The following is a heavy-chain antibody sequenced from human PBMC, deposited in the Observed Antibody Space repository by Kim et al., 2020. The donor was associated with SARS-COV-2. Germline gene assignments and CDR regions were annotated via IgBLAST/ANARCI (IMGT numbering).Heavy chain of an antibody. CDR2: IYYSGST. J-gene: IGHJ6*02. V-gene: IGHV4-59*01. D-gene: IGHD4-17*01. CDR1: GGSISSYY. CDR3: ARENYGGGWGYYYGMDV. Sequence: SETLSLTCTVSGGSISSYYWSWIRQPPGKGLEWIGYIYYSGSTNYNPSLKSRVTISVDTTKNQSSLKLSSVTAADAAVYYCARENYGGGWGYYYGMDVWGQGTTVTVSS.